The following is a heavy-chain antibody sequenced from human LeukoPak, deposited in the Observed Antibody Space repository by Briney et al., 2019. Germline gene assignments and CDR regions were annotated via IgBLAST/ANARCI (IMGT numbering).Heavy chain of an antibody. CDR1: GYTFTSYG. CDR3: ARDPCSGGSCLYNWFDP. CDR2: ISAYNGNT. V-gene: IGHV1-18*01. Sequence: ASVKVSCKASGYTFTSYGISWVRQAPGQGLEWMGWISAYNGNTNYAQKLQGRVTMTTDTSTNTAYMELRSLRSDDTAVYYCARDPCSGGSCLYNWFDPWGQGTLVTVSS. J-gene: IGHJ5*02. D-gene: IGHD2-15*01.